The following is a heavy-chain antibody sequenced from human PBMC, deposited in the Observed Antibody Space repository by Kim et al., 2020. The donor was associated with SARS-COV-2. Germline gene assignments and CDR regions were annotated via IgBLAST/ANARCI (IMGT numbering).Heavy chain of an antibody. CDR2: IYHSGST. CDR3: ARHTYGSGSYYPGLYFDY. J-gene: IGHJ4*02. D-gene: IGHD3-10*01. Sequence: SETLYLTCAVSGGSISSGGYSWSWIRQPPGKGLEWIGYIYHSGSTYYNPSLKSRVTISVDRSKNQFSLKLSSVTAADTAVYYCARHTYGSGSYYPGLYFDYWGQGTLVTVSS. CDR1: GGSISSGGYS. V-gene: IGHV4-30-2*01.